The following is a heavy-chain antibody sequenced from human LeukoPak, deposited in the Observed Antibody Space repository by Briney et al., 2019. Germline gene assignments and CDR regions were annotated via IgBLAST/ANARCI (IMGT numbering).Heavy chain of an antibody. CDR1: GYTFTSYG. J-gene: IGHJ4*02. Sequence: GASVKVSCKASGYTFTSYGISWVRQAPRQGLEWMGWISAYNGNTNYAQKLQGRVTMTTDTSTSTACMELRSLRSDDTAVYYCARESESYYYGSGFDYWGQGTLVTVSS. D-gene: IGHD3-10*01. CDR3: ARESESYYYGSGFDY. V-gene: IGHV1-18*01. CDR2: ISAYNGNT.